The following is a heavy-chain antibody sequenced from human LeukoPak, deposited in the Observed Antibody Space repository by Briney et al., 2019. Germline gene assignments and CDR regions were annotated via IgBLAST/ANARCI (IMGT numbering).Heavy chain of an antibody. CDR2: IIPIFGTA. CDR1: GGTFSSYA. V-gene: IGHV1-69*13. CDR3: ARAAGDSYGYGHYFDY. Sequence: GASVKVSCKASGGTFSSYAISWVRQAPGQGLEWMGGIIPIFGTANYAQKFQGRVTITADESTSTAYMELSSLRSEDTAVYYCARAAGDSYGYGHYFDYWGQGTLVTVSS. J-gene: IGHJ4*02. D-gene: IGHD5-18*01.